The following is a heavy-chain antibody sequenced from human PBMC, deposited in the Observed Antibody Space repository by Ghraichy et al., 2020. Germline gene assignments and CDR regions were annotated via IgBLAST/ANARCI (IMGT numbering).Heavy chain of an antibody. CDR3: ARDRASSEYYYYYGMDV. CDR1: GFTFSSYA. Sequence: GGSLRLSCVASGFTFSSYAMHWVRQAPGKGLEWVAVISYDGSNKYYADSVKGRFTISRDNSKNTLYLQMNSLRAEDTAVYYCARDRASSEYYYYYGMDVWGQGTTVTVSS. D-gene: IGHD6-25*01. J-gene: IGHJ6*02. V-gene: IGHV3-30-3*01. CDR2: ISYDGSNK.